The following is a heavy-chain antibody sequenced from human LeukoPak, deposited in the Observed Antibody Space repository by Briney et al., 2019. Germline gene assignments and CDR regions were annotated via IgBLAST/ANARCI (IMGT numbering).Heavy chain of an antibody. Sequence: GSLRLSCAASGFTFSNYGTHWVRQAPGKGLEWVAVISYDGSNKYYADSVKGRFTISRDNSKNTLYLQMSSLRAEDTAVYYCASGYYDSSGYYHDYWGQGTLVTVSS. J-gene: IGHJ4*02. CDR3: ASGYYDSSGYYHDY. CDR2: ISYDGSNK. D-gene: IGHD3-22*01. CDR1: GFTFSNYG. V-gene: IGHV3-30*03.